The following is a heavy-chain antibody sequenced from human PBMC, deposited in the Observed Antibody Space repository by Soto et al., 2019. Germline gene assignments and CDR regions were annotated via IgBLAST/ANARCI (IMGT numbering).Heavy chain of an antibody. CDR1: GYTFTGYY. CDR3: ARYTPWYSSYGMDV. D-gene: IGHD6-13*01. V-gene: IGHV1-2*02. CDR2: INPNSGGT. J-gene: IGHJ6*02. Sequence: QVQLVQSGAEVKKPGASVKVSCKASGYTFTGYYMHWVRQAPGQGLEWMGWINPNSGGTNYAQKFQGRVTMTRDTSISTAYMEPSRLRSDDTAVYYCARYTPWYSSYGMDVRVQGTTVTVSS.